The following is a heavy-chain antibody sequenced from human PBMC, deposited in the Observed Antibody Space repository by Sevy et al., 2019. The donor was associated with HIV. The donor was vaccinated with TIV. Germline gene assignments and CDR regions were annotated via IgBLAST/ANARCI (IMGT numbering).Heavy chain of an antibody. CDR2: FDPEDGET. CDR1: GYTLTELS. D-gene: IGHD2-21*02. V-gene: IGHV1-24*01. Sequence: ASVKVSCKVSGYTLTELSMHWVRQAPGKGLEWMGGFDPEDGETIYAQKFQGRVTMTEDTSTDTAYMGLSSLRSEDTAVYYCATDLFPQAYCGGDCYRLDYWGQGTLVTVSS. J-gene: IGHJ4*02. CDR3: ATDLFPQAYCGGDCYRLDY.